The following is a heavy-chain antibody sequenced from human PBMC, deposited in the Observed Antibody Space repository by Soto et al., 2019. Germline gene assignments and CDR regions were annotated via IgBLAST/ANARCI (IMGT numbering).Heavy chain of an antibody. CDR2: IIPIFGTA. CDR1: GGTFSSYA. J-gene: IGHJ4*02. Sequence: ASVKVSCKASGGTFSSYAISWVRQAPGQGLEWMGGIIPIFGTANYAQKFQGRVTITADESTSTAYMELSSLRSEDTAVYYCTRHPMPHMPYYYGSGSYYIFDYWGQGTLVTVSS. V-gene: IGHV1-69*13. CDR3: TRHPMPHMPYYYGSGSYYIFDY. D-gene: IGHD3-10*01.